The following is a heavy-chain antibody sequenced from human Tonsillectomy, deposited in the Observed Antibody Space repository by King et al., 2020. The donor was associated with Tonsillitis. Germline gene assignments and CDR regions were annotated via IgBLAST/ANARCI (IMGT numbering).Heavy chain of an antibody. V-gene: IGHV1-3*01. CDR1: GYTFTRYP. CDR3: ARGGDDYDDCVTSYYYGMDV. D-gene: IGHD4-17*01. CDR2: INADNGNT. Sequence: VQLVQSGAEVKKPGASVKVSCKASGYTFTRYPMHWVRQAPGQRLEWMGWINADNGNTKYSQKFHDRLTITRDTSASTAYMELSGLRSEDTAVYYCARGGDDYDDCVTSYYYGMDVWGRGTTVTVSS. J-gene: IGHJ6*02.